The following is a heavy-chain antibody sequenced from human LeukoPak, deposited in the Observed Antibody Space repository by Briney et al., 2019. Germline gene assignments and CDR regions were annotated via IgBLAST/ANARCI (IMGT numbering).Heavy chain of an antibody. CDR2: ISTSGTAI. J-gene: IGHJ4*02. Sequence: GGPLRLSCAASGFPFSSYSMNWVRQAPGEGLEWLSYISTSGTAIYYADSVKGRFTISRDNAKNSLYLQMNSLRDEDTAIYYCARGPPLFTNWGQGTLVAVSS. D-gene: IGHD3-10*01. V-gene: IGHV3-48*02. CDR3: ARGPPLFTN. CDR1: GFPFSSYS.